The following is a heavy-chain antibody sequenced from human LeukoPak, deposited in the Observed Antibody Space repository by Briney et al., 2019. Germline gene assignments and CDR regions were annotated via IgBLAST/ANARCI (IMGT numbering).Heavy chain of an antibody. CDR2: IDPKTGGT. CDR3: ARDIGGSAWPGNWFDS. D-gene: IGHD6-19*01. V-gene: IGHV1-2*02. Sequence: ASVRVSCKSSGYTFTDYYMHWVRQAPGQSLEWMGWIDPKTGGTNYVQKFQGRVTMTRDTSITTVYMELSRLSFDDTAVYYFARDIGGSAWPGNWFDSWGQGTLVTVSS. J-gene: IGHJ5*01. CDR1: GYTFTDYY.